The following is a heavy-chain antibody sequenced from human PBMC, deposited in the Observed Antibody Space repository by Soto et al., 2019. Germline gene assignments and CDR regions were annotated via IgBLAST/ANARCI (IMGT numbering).Heavy chain of an antibody. J-gene: IGHJ5*02. V-gene: IGHV1-46*01. CDR2: INPSDGST. CDR1: GYTFTSNY. D-gene: IGHD1-26*01. CDR3: ARLMVGARNWFDP. Sequence: ASVKVSCKAVGYTFTSNYIHWVRQAPGQGLEWMGIINPSDGSTTYAQKFQGRVTMTRDTSTSTVNMELSSLRSEDTAVYYCARLMVGARNWFDPWGQGTLVTVSS.